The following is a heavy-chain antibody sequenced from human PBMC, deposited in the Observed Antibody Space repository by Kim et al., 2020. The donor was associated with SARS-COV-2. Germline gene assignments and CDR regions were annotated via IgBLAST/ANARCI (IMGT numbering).Heavy chain of an antibody. J-gene: IGHJ5*02. CDR2: ISGSGGST. V-gene: IGHV3-23*01. Sequence: GGSLRLSCAASGFTFSSYAMSWVRQAPGKGLEWVSAISGSGGSTYYADSVKGRFTISRDNSKNTLYLQMNSLRAEDTAVYYCAKEGFEEALRYFDWLLSHEGRYNWFDPWGQGTLVTVSS. CDR1: GFTFSSYA. CDR3: AKEGFEEALRYFDWLLSHEGRYNWFDP. D-gene: IGHD3-9*01.